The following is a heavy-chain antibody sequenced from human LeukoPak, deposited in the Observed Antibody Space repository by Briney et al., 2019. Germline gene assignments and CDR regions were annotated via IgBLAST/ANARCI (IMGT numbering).Heavy chain of an antibody. CDR3: ARDSVGYSSLSYWFDP. D-gene: IGHD6-6*01. J-gene: IGHJ5*02. CDR1: GGTFSSYA. Sequence: SVKVSCKASGGTFSSYAISWVRQAPGQGLEWMGGIIPIFGTANYAQKFQGRVTITADKSTSTAYMELSSLRSEDTAVYYCARDSVGYSSLSYWFDPWGQGTLVTVSS. CDR2: IIPIFGTA. V-gene: IGHV1-69*06.